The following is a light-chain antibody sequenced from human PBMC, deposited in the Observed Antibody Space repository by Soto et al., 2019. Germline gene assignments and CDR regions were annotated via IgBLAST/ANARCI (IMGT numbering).Light chain of an antibody. CDR2: GAS. CDR1: QSVSSSY. Sequence: EIVLTQSPGPLSLSPGERATLSCRASQSVSSSYLAWYQQKPGQAPRLLIYGASSRATGIPDRFSGSGSGTESPLTISRLEPEDFAVYYCQQYGSPPLTFGQGTRLQIK. J-gene: IGKJ5*01. CDR3: QQYGSPPLT. V-gene: IGKV3-20*01.